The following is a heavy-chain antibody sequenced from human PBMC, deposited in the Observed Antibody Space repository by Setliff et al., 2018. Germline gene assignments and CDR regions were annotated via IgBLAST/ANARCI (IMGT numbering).Heavy chain of an antibody. V-gene: IGHV1-18*01. CDR2: ISPYYGNT. CDR1: GGTFSSYG. D-gene: IGHD3-22*01. Sequence: ASVKVSCKASGGTFSSYGISWVRQAPGQGLEWMGWISPYYGNTNYAQQFQGRVTMTTDTSTTTAYMELTSLTSDDTALYYCVRGQGPRTVVAIPFDHWGQGTLVTVSS. CDR3: VRGQGPRTVVAIPFDH. J-gene: IGHJ4*02.